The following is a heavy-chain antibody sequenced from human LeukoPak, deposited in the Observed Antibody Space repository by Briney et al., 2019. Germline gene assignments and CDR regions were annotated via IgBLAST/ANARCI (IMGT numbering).Heavy chain of an antibody. V-gene: IGHV3-7*01. D-gene: IGHD3-10*01. CDR2: IKEDGGEK. CDR3: ARGYYGL. Sequence: PGGSLRLSCAASGFSFSSYWMNWVRQAPGKGLEWVASIKEDGGEKYYVDSVKGRFTISRDNAKNSLYLHMNSLRAEDTAVFYCARGYYGLWGQGTLVTVSS. CDR1: GFSFSSYW. J-gene: IGHJ4*02.